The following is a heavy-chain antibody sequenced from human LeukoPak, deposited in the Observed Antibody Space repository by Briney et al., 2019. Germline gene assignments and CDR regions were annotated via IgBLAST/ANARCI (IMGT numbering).Heavy chain of an antibody. CDR3: ARAPQLVDKYYMDV. J-gene: IGHJ6*03. CDR1: GGSISSSNW. Sequence: RPSETLSLTCAVSGGSISSSNWWNWVRQPPGKGLEWIGEIYHSGSTNYNPSLKSRVTISVDTSKNQFSLKLSIVTAADTAVYYCARAPQLVDKYYMDVWGKGTTVTVSS. CDR2: IYHSGST. V-gene: IGHV4-4*02. D-gene: IGHD6-13*01.